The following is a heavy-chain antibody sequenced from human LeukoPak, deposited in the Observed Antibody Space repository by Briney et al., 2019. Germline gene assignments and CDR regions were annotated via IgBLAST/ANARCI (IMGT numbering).Heavy chain of an antibody. D-gene: IGHD2-8*01. V-gene: IGHV1-69*05. CDR2: IIPIFGTA. J-gene: IGHJ3*02. CDR1: GGTFSSYA. CDR3: ARDLMGVWNAFDI. Sequence: SVKVSCKASGGTFSSYAISWVRQAPGQGLEWMGGIIPIFGTANYAQKFQGRVAITTDESTSTAYMELSSLRSEDTAVYYCARDLMGVWNAFDIWGQGTMVTVSS.